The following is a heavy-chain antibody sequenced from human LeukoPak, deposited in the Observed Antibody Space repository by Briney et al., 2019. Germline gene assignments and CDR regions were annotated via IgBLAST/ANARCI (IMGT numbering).Heavy chain of an antibody. CDR1: GFIFSTYA. CDR2: VSHDGGLK. V-gene: IGHV3-30*04. D-gene: IGHD1-20*01. Sequence: GGSLRLSCEASGFIFSTYAIHWVRQTPGKGLEWVAVVSHDGGLKYHADSVKGRFNIARVNSKNTLYLQMNSLRVEDTALYYCASGITGTWGQGTLVIVSS. CDR3: ASGITGT. J-gene: IGHJ5*02.